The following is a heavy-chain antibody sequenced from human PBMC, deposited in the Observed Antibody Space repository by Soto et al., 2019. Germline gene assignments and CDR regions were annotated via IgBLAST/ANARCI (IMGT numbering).Heavy chain of an antibody. V-gene: IGHV3-30-3*01. D-gene: IGHD3-22*01. J-gene: IGHJ4*02. CDR2: ISYDGSNE. CDR3: ARSYYFDSSGYRLPLDH. CDR1: GFSLSTHP. Sequence: PGXSLRLSCAASGFSLSTHPMHWFRQAPVNGLEWVAVISYDGSNEYYADSVKGRFTISRDNSKNTLYLQMNSLRAEDTAVYYCARSYYFDSSGYRLPLDHWGQGTLVTAPQ.